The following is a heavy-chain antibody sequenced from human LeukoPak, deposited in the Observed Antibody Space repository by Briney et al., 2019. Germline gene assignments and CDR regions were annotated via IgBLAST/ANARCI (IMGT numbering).Heavy chain of an antibody. Sequence: GALRLSCAASGFTFSSHDMRWVRQAPGKGLEWVAIISYGGGKKDYADSVKGRFTISRDNSKNTLYLQMNSLRAEDTAVYYCAKDRAFIWFGDLWGQGTLVTVSS. V-gene: IGHV3-30*18. CDR2: ISYGGGKK. J-gene: IGHJ5*02. CDR1: GFTFSSHD. D-gene: IGHD3-10*01. CDR3: AKDRAFIWFGDL.